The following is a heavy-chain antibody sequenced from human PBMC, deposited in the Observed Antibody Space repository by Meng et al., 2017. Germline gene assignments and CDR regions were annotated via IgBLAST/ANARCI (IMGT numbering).Heavy chain of an antibody. Sequence: GSLRLSCAASGFTFSSYSMNWVRQAPGKGLEWIGSIYYSGSTYYNPSLKSRVTISVDTSKNQFSLKLSSVTAADTAVYYCARDPPAGTNYYYYGMDVWGQGTTVTVSS. CDR1: GFTFSSYS. V-gene: IGHV4-39*07. CDR2: IYYSGST. D-gene: IGHD6-13*01. CDR3: ARDPPAGTNYYYYGMDV. J-gene: IGHJ6*02.